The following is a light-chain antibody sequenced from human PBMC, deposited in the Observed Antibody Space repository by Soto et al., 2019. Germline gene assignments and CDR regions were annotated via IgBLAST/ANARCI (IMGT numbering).Light chain of an antibody. J-gene: IGKJ2*01. V-gene: IGKV3-15*01. CDR3: QQYGGVPYT. Sequence: EVVMTQSPATLSVSPGERARLSCRASQTISTNLAWYQQKPGQAPRLLIYGASTRAAGIPARFSGSGSGTEFTLTISRLEPEDFAIYYCQQYGGVPYTFGQGTKVDIK. CDR2: GAS. CDR1: QTISTN.